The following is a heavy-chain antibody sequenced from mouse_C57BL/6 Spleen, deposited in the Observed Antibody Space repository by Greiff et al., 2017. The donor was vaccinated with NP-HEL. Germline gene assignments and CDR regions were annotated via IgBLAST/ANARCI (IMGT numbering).Heavy chain of an antibody. J-gene: IGHJ2*01. D-gene: IGHD1-1*01. CDR2: INPYNGGT. CDR1: GYTFTDYY. Sequence: VQLQQSGPVLVKPGASVKMSCKASGYTFTDYYMNWVKQSHGKSLEWIGVINPYNGGTSYNQKFKGKATLTVDKSSSTAYMELNSLTSEDSAVYYCANYYYGSRYFDYWGQGTTLTVSS. CDR3: ANYYYGSRYFDY. V-gene: IGHV1-19*01.